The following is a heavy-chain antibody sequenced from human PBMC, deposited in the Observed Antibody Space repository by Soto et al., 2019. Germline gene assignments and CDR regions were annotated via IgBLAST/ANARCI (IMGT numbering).Heavy chain of an antibody. CDR2: IYYSGST. V-gene: IGHV4-30-4*01. CDR1: GGSISSGDYY. J-gene: IGHJ5*02. D-gene: IGHD5-12*01. Sequence: QVQLQEAGPGLVKPSQTLSLTCTVSGGSISSGDYYWSWIRQPPGKGLEWIGYIYYSGSTYYNPSLKSRVTISVDTSKNQFSLKLSSVTAADTAVYYCARVDAVATIPNWFDPWGQGTLVTVSS. CDR3: ARVDAVATIPNWFDP.